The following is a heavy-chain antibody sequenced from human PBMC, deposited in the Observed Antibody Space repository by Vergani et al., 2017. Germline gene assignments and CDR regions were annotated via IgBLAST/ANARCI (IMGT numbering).Heavy chain of an antibody. J-gene: IGHJ4*02. CDR3: ARHNLWGDSQTGIDF. CDR2: IFHSGST. CDR1: GYSISSGSY. D-gene: IGHD2-21*02. V-gene: IGHV4-38-2*01. Sequence: QVQLQESGPGLVKPSETLSLTCAVSGYSISSGSYWAWIRQPPGKGLEWIGSIFHSGSTHYNPSIVSLVTISVDTSRNQFSLRLSSVTAADTAVYYCARHNLWGDSQTGIDFWGLGTLVIVSS.